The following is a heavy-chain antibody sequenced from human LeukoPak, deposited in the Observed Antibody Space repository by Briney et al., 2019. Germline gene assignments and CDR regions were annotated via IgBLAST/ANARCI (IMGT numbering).Heavy chain of an antibody. CDR1: GGSITSSSYY. CDR2: IYYSGNT. J-gene: IGHJ6*03. CDR3: ARGAITMVRGVIETSYYYYMDV. D-gene: IGHD3-10*01. V-gene: IGHV4-39*07. Sequence: PSETLSLTCTVSGGSITSSSYYWGWIRQPPGKGLEWIGSIYYSGNTYYNPSLKSRVTISVDTSKNQFSLKLSSVTAADTAVYYCARGAITMVRGVIETSYYYYMDVWGKGTTVTISS.